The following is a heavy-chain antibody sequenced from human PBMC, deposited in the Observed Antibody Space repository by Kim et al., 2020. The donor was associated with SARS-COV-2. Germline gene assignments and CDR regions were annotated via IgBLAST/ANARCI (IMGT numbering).Heavy chain of an antibody. CDR2: ISGSGGST. Sequence: GGSLKLSCAASGFTFSSYAMSWVRQAPGKGLEWVSAISGSGGSTYYADSVKGRFTISRDNSKNTLYLQMNSLRAEDTAVYYCAKYRFLGGDYDYFDYWGQGTLVTVSS. D-gene: IGHD3-10*01. CDR3: AKYRFLGGDYDYFDY. V-gene: IGHV3-23*01. J-gene: IGHJ4*02. CDR1: GFTFSSYA.